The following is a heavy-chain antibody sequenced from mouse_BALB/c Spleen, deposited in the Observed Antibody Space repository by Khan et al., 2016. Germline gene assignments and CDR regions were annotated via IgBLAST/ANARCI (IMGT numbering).Heavy chain of an antibody. CDR1: GFTFSSFG. CDR3: GRGDY. CDR2: ISSGSSAI. J-gene: IGHJ2*01. V-gene: IGHV5-17*02. Sequence: VELVESGGGLVQPGGSRKLSCAASGFTFSSFGMHWVRQAPEKGLEWVAFISSGSSAIYYEDTVKGRSTISRDNPKNTLFLQMTSLRSEDTAMYYCGRGDYWGQGTTLTVSS.